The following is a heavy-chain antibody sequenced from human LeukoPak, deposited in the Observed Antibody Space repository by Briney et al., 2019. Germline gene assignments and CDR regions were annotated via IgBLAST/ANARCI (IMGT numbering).Heavy chain of an antibody. V-gene: IGHV3-7*02. D-gene: IGHD6-19*01. CDR3: ASLKVGWGWYLDY. Sequence: GSLRLSCEASGSTFRRYWMSWVRQAPGKGLEWVANIKQDGSEKYYVDSVEGRFTISRDNANNSLYLQMNSLRAEDTAVYYCASLKVGWGWYLDYWGQGTQVSVSS. CDR2: IKQDGSEK. J-gene: IGHJ4*02. CDR1: GSTFRRYW.